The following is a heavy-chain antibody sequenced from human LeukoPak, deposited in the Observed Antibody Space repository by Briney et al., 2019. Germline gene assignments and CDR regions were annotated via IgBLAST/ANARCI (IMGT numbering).Heavy chain of an antibody. Sequence: GGSLRLSCAASGFTFSSYGMSWVRQAPGKGLEWVSAISGSGGSTYYADSVKGRFTISRDNSKNTLYLQMNSLRAEDTAVYYCARDPSYSGYSSSWYDYWGQGTLVTVSS. CDR3: ARDPSYSGYSSSWYDY. CDR2: ISGSGGST. J-gene: IGHJ4*02. CDR1: GFTFSSYG. V-gene: IGHV3-23*01. D-gene: IGHD6-13*01.